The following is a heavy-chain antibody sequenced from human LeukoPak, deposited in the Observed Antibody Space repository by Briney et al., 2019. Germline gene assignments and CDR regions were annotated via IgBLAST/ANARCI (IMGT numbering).Heavy chain of an antibody. CDR2: INQDGHEK. V-gene: IGHV3-7*05. CDR1: GFTFSSYW. CDR3: VRDMDV. Sequence: PGGSLRLSCVTSGFTFSSYWMTGVRQAPGKGLEWVANINQDGHEKNYVDSVKGRFTISRDNPKNSLYLQMNSLRAEDTAVYFCVRDMDVWAQGTTVTVSS. J-gene: IGHJ6*02.